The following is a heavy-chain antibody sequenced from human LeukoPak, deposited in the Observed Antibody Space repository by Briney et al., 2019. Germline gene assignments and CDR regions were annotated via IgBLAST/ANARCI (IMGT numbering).Heavy chain of an antibody. D-gene: IGHD3-22*01. V-gene: IGHV3-21*01. CDR3: ARDAPYYYDSSGYYIDY. CDR2: ISSSSSYI. CDR1: GFTFSSYS. J-gene: IGHJ4*02. Sequence: GGSLRLSCAASGFTFSSYSMNWVRQAPGKGLEWVSSISSSSSYIYYADSVKGRFTISRDNAKNSLYLQMNSLRAEDTAVYYCARDAPYYYDSSGYYIDYWGQGTLVTVSS.